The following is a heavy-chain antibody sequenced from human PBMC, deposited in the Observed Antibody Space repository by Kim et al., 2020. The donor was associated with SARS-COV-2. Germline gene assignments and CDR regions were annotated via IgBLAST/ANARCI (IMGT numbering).Heavy chain of an antibody. D-gene: IGHD6-19*01. J-gene: IGHJ4*02. CDR1: GLSFSGTA. CDR2: ISDTGEGT. V-gene: IGHV3-23*01. Sequence: GGSLRLSCAVSGLSFSGTAMSWVRRAPGKGLEWLSAISDTGEGTFYSDSVKGRFTVSRDNSKDTLFLLMTSLRAEDTAVYYCAKDPPKGTSGWFVWGQGT. CDR3: AKDPPKGTSGWFV.